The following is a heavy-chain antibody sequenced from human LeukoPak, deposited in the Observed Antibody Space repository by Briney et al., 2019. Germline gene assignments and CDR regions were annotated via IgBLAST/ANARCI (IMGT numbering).Heavy chain of an antibody. Sequence: PGGSLRLSSAASGVTFSSYGMHWVRQAPGKGLEWVAVISYDGSNKYYADSVKGRLTISRDNSKNTLYLQTSALRPEDTAVYYCAKRGLSGSDSESWFDPWGQGTLVTVSS. V-gene: IGHV3-30*18. J-gene: IGHJ5*02. CDR1: GVTFSSYG. CDR2: ISYDGSNK. CDR3: AKRGLSGSDSESWFDP. D-gene: IGHD3-10*01.